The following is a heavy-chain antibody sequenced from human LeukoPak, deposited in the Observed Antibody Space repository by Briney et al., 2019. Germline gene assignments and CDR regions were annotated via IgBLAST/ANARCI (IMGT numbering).Heavy chain of an antibody. J-gene: IGHJ4*02. V-gene: IGHV1-18*01. CDR1: GYTFTSYG. CDR3: ARDLGYSSSSATPLDY. D-gene: IGHD6-6*01. Sequence: ASVKVSCKASGYTFTSYGISWVRQAPGQGLEWMAWISAYNGNTKYAQKFEGRVTMTTDTSTSTASMELRSLRSDDTAVFYCARDLGYSSSSATPLDYWGQGTLVTVSS. CDR2: ISAYNGNT.